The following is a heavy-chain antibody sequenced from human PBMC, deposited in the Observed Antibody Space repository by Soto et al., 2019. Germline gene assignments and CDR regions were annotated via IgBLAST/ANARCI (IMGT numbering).Heavy chain of an antibody. V-gene: IGHV1-18*01. Sequence: QVRLVQSGAEVKKPGASVKVSCKASGYTFTSYGITWVRQAPGQGLEWMGWISAYNGNTNYAQKRQGRVTMTTDTSTSTAYMELRSLSSDDTAVYYCARVGYGDYVRWKHPFDYWGQGTLVTVSS. D-gene: IGHD4-17*01. J-gene: IGHJ4*02. CDR2: ISAYNGNT. CDR3: ARVGYGDYVRWKHPFDY. CDR1: GYTFTSYG.